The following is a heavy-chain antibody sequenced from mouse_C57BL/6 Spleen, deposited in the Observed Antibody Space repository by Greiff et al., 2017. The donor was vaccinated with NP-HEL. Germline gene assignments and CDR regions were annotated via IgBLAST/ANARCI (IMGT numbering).Heavy chain of an antibody. CDR1: GYTFTSYW. CDR3: ARWGGSSFPYYFDY. D-gene: IGHD1-1*01. Sequence: VQLQQPGAELVKPGASVKMSCKASGYTFTSYWITWVKQRPGQGLEWIGDIYPGSGSTNYNEKFKSKATLTVDTSSSTAYMQLSSLTSEDSAVYYSARWGGSSFPYYFDYWGQGTTLTVSS. CDR2: IYPGSGST. J-gene: IGHJ2*01. V-gene: IGHV1-55*01.